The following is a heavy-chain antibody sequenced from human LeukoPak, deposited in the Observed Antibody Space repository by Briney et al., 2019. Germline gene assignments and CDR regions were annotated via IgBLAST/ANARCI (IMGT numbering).Heavy chain of an antibody. V-gene: IGHV4-34*01. D-gene: IGHD6-19*01. CDR2: INHRGST. Sequence: SETLSLTCAVYGGSFSGYYWSWIRQPPGKGLEWIGEINHRGSTNYNPSLKSRVTISVDTSRNSFSLELSSVTAADTAVYYCARSSVAEIFDYWGQGTLVTVSS. J-gene: IGHJ4*02. CDR1: GGSFSGYY. CDR3: ARSSVAEIFDY.